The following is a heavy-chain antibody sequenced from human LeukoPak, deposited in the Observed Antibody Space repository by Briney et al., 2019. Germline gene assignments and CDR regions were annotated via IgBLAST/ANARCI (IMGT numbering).Heavy chain of an antibody. CDR3: ARDLDGSGSYNWFDP. CDR1: GFTFSSYE. Sequence: GGSLRLSCAASGFTFSSYEMNWVRQAPGKGLEWVSYISTSGSTIHYADSVKGRFTISRDNAKHSLYLQMNSLRAEDTAVYYCARDLDGSGSYNWFDPWGQGTLVTVSS. CDR2: ISTSGSTI. D-gene: IGHD3-10*01. V-gene: IGHV3-48*03. J-gene: IGHJ5*02.